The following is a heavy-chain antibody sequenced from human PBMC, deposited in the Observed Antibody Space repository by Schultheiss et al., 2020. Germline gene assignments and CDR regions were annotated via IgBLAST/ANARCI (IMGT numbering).Heavy chain of an antibody. Sequence: GESLKISCAASGFTFSDYYMSWIRQAPGKGLEWVSYISSSGSTIYYADSVKGRFTISRDNAKNSLYLQMNSLRAEDTAVYYCARVPSVTTVVGWGQGTLVNVSS. J-gene: IGHJ4*02. D-gene: IGHD4-23*01. CDR2: ISSSGSTI. CDR1: GFTFSDYY. V-gene: IGHV3-11*01. CDR3: ARVPSVTTVVG.